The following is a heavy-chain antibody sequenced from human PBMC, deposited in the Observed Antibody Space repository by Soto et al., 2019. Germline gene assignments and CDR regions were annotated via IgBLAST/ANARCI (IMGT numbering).Heavy chain of an antibody. CDR1: GGTFSSYA. Sequence: GASVKVSCKASGGTFSSYAISWVRQAPGQGLEWMGGIIPIFGTANYAQKFQGRVTITADESTSTAYMELSSLRSEDTAVYYCATTFVVVPAAFDYYYGMDVWGQGTTVTVSS. D-gene: IGHD2-2*01. CDR3: ATTFVVVPAAFDYYYGMDV. J-gene: IGHJ6*02. V-gene: IGHV1-69*13. CDR2: IIPIFGTA.